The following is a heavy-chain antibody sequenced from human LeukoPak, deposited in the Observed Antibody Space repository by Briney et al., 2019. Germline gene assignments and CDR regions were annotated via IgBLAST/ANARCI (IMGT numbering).Heavy chain of an antibody. J-gene: IGHJ1*01. CDR3: ARDGHYDILTGYFQD. CDR2: ITNSGTTI. V-gene: IGHV3-11*01. Sequence: GGSLRLSCAASGFTFTDYYMSWIRQAPGKVLEWVSYITNSGTTIYYADSVKGRFTISRGNAKNSLYLQMNSLRAEDTAVYYCARDGHYDILTGYFQDWGQGTLVTVSS. CDR1: GFTFTDYY. D-gene: IGHD3-9*01.